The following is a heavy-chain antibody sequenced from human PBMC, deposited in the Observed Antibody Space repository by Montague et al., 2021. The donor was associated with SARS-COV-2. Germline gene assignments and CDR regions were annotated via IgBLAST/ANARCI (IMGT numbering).Heavy chain of an antibody. Sequence: SLRLSCAASGFTFSSYALHWVRQAPGKGLEWVADISHEGSYKYYADSVKGRFTISRDNSKNTLYLDMDSLRAEDTALYYCARDLESTGYFDPYYYHGIDVWGQGTMVTVSS. J-gene: IGHJ6*02. D-gene: IGHD3-9*01. CDR2: ISHEGSYK. CDR1: GFTFSSYA. V-gene: IGHV3-30*04. CDR3: ARDLESTGYFDPYYYHGIDV.